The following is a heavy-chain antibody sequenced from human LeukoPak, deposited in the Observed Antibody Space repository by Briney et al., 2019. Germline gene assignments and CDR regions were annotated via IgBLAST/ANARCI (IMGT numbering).Heavy chain of an antibody. CDR1: GGSFSGYY. CDR3: ARHQWPMVRGYNWFDP. D-gene: IGHD3-10*01. Sequence: SETLSLTCAVYGGSFSGYYWSWIRQPPGKGLEWIGEINHSGSTNYNPSLKSRVTISVDTSKNQFSLKLSSVTAADTAVYYCARHQWPMVRGYNWFDPWGQGTLVTVSS. J-gene: IGHJ5*02. V-gene: IGHV4-34*01. CDR2: INHSGST.